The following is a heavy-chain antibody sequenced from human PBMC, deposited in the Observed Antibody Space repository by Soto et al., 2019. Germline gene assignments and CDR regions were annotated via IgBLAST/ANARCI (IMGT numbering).Heavy chain of an antibody. V-gene: IGHV4-4*07. D-gene: IGHD6-13*01. CDR2: IYTSGST. J-gene: IGHJ5*02. Sequence: QVQLQESGPGLVKPSETLSLTCTVSGGSISSYYWSWIRQPAGKGLEWIGRIYTSGSTNYNPSLKSRVTMSVDTSKNQFSLKLSSVTAADPAVYYCAREFIAAAVINWFDPWGQGTLVTVSS. CDR3: AREFIAAAVINWFDP. CDR1: GGSISSYY.